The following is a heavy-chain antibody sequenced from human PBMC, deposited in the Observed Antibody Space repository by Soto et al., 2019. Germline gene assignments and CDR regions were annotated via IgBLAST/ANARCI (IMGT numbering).Heavy chain of an antibody. J-gene: IGHJ5*02. Sequence: GESLSLSCAASGFTFSSYSVNWVRQAPGKELEWVSYISSSSSTIYYADSVKGRFTISRDNAKNSLYLQMNSLRAEDTAVYYCASFIAGYGDHRDLLAFSTRGSFD. CDR1: GFTFSSYS. CDR2: ISSSSSTI. CDR3: ASFIAGYGDHRDLLAFSTRGSFD. D-gene: IGHD4-17*01. V-gene: IGHV3-48*01.